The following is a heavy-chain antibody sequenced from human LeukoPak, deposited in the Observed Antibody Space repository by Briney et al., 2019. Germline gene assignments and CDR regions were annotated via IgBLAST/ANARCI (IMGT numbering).Heavy chain of an antibody. CDR1: GYTFTSYD. V-gene: IGHV1-8*01. CDR3: ARTPEVAAAGTRRSYWFDP. CDR2: MNPNSGNT. D-gene: IGHD6-13*01. Sequence: ASVKVSCKASGYTFTSYDINWVRQATGQGLEWMGWMNPNSGNTGYAQKFQGRVTMTRNTSISTAYMELSSLRSEDTAVYYCARTPEVAAAGTRRSYWFDPWAQGTLVTVSS. J-gene: IGHJ5*02.